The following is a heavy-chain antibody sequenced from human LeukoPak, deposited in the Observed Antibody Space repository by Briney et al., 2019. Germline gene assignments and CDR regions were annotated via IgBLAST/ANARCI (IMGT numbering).Heavy chain of an antibody. CDR3: ARLFGGVTTYDY. Sequence: GGSLRLSCAASGFNFGNFWMSWVRQAPGRGLQWVASMKGDGSHIYYVDSVKGRFTISRDNAKSSLYLQMNSLRAEDTAVYYCARLFGGVTTYDYWGQGALVTVSS. D-gene: IGHD2-8*02. CDR2: MKGDGSHI. V-gene: IGHV3-7*01. CDR1: GFNFGNFW. J-gene: IGHJ4*02.